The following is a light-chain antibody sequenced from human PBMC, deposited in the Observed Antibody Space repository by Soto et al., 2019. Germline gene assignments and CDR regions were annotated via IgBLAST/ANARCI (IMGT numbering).Light chain of an antibody. Sequence: QSALTQPRSVSGSPGQSVTISCTGTSTDVGDYNYVSWYQQRPGKAPKLMIYDVSKRPSGVPDRFSGSKSGNTASLTISGLQADDEADYYCCSYAGSLLGGGTKVTVL. V-gene: IGLV2-11*01. J-gene: IGLJ3*02. CDR1: STDVGDYNY. CDR3: CSYAGSL. CDR2: DVS.